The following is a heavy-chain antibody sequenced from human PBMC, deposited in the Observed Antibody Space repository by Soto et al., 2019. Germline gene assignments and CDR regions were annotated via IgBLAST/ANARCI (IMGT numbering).Heavy chain of an antibody. Sequence: QVQLQESGPGLVKPSETPSLTCTVSGGSISSYCWSWIRQPPGKGLEWIGYIYNSGTTNYNPSLKSRVTISVDTPNNQFSLSLSSVTAADTAVYYCARGSSDYGNSYYSYWGQGTLVTVSS. CDR2: IYNSGTT. V-gene: IGHV4-4*09. CDR3: ARGSSDYGNSYYSY. D-gene: IGHD1-26*01. J-gene: IGHJ4*02. CDR1: GGSISSYC.